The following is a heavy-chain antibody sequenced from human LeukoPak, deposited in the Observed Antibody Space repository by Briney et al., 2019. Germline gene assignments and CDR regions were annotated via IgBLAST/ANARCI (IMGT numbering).Heavy chain of an antibody. J-gene: IGHJ5*02. CDR3: ARDSHYARPFDP. V-gene: IGHV4-30-4*01. CDR1: GGSISSGDYY. Sequence: PSETLSLTCTVSGGSISSGDYYWSWIRQPPGKGLEWIGYTYYSGSTYYNPSLKSRVTISVDTSKNQFSLKLSSVTAADTAVYYCARDSHYARPFDPWGQGTLVTVSS. D-gene: IGHD2-2*01. CDR2: TYYSGST.